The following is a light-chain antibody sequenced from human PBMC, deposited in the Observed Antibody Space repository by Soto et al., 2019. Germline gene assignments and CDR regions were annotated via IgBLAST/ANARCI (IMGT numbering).Light chain of an antibody. CDR3: QQYGSSALT. CDR2: GAS. V-gene: IGKV3-20*01. J-gene: IGKJ4*01. Sequence: IGWTHSPGTLSFSPGERASLSCGASQSVSSSYLAWYQHKPGQAPRLLIYGASSRATGIPDRFSGSGSGTDFTLTISRLEPEDFAVYYCQQYGSSALTFGGGTKVDI. CDR1: QSVSSSY.